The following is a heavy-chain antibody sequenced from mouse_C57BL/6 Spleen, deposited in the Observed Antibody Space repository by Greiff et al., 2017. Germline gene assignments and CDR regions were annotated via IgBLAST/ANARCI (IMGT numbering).Heavy chain of an antibody. V-gene: IGHV1-52*01. CDR3: ARGCYYYGSSNYYGY. CDR1: GYTFTSYW. Sequence: QVQLQQPGAELVRPGSSVKLSCKASGYTFTSYWMHWVKQRPIQGLEWIGNIDPSDSETHYNQKFKDKATLTVDKSSSSAYMQLSSLTSDDSAVYYCARGCYYYGSSNYYGYWGQGTTLTVSS. CDR2: IDPSDSET. J-gene: IGHJ2*01. D-gene: IGHD1-1*01.